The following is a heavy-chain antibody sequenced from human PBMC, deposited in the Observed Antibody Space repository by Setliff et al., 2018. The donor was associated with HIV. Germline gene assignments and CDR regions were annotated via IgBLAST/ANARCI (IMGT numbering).Heavy chain of an antibody. J-gene: IGHJ3*02. D-gene: IGHD3-3*01. CDR3: ARGYYNFWSGYYDSRFPNPIDAFDI. CDR2: ISAYNGNT. CDR1: GYTFSSYG. Sequence: ASVKVSCKASGYTFSSYGISWVRQAPGQGVEWMGWISAYNGNTNYAQKLQGRVTMTTDTSTSTAYMELRGLRSDDTAVYYCARGYYNFWSGYYDSRFPNPIDAFDIWGQGTMVTVSS. V-gene: IGHV1-18*01.